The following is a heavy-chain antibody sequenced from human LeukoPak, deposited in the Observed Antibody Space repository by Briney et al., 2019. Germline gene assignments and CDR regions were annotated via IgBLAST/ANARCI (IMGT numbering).Heavy chain of an antibody. V-gene: IGHV4-39*01. Sequence: SETLSLTCTVSGGSISSSSYYWVWIRQPPGKGLEWIGSIYYSGSTYYNPSLKSRVTISVDTSKNQFSLKLSSVTAADTAVYYCARQLRGAFDIWGQGTMVTVSS. D-gene: IGHD4-17*01. CDR2: IYYSGST. J-gene: IGHJ3*02. CDR1: GGSISSSSYY. CDR3: ARQLRGAFDI.